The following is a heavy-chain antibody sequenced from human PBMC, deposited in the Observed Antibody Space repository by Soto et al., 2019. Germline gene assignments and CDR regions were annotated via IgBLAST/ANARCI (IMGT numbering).Heavy chain of an antibody. J-gene: IGHJ4*02. CDR2: IDWDDDK. CDR3: ARIDGNSDGHFDY. V-gene: IGHV2-70*01. CDR1: GFSLSTGEMC. D-gene: IGHD4-4*01. Sequence: GSGPTLVNPTQTVTLTCTFSGFSLSTGEMCVSWIRQPPGKALEWLALIDWDDDKYYSTSLKTRLTISQDTSKNQVVLTMTNMDPVDTATYYCARIDGNSDGHFDYWGQGTLVTVSS.